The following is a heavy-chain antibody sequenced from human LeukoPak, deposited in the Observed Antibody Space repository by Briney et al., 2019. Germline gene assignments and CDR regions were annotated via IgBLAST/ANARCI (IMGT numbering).Heavy chain of an antibody. V-gene: IGHV3-23*01. CDR2: ISGSGVST. D-gene: IGHD6-6*01. CDR1: GFIFSSYA. Sequence: GGSLRLSCAASGFIFSSYAMSWVRQAPGKGLEWVSAISGSGVSTYYADSVKGRFTISRDVSKNTLYLQMNSLRVEDTAVYYCARDLAAARLDFRGQGTLVTVSS. J-gene: IGHJ4*02. CDR3: ARDLAAARLDF.